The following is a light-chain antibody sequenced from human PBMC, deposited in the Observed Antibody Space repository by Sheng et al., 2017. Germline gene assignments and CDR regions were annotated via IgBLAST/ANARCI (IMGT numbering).Light chain of an antibody. CDR2: TAS. J-gene: IGKJ3*01. CDR1: ESVGDN. V-gene: IGKV3-15*01. CDR3: NIYCSRT. Sequence: EIVVTQSPATLSASPGERVTLSCRASESVGDNLAWYQQKPGQAPRLLIYTASNRATDIPDRFTGRGSGADFTLTIGSLQSEDFAVLXXNIYCSRTFGRGT.